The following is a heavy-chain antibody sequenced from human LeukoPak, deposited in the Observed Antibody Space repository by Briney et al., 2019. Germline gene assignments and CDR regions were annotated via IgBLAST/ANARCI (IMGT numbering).Heavy chain of an antibody. CDR2: MKEDGSEI. Sequence: GGSLRLSCAASGFTFRTYSMSWVRQAPGKGLEWVAKMKEDGSEIFYVDSVKGRFTISRDNAKKSLYLQMNSLRAEDTAVYYCARVYQGVSLFDGIDYWGQGTLVTVSS. V-gene: IGHV3-7*01. J-gene: IGHJ4*02. D-gene: IGHD3-10*01. CDR3: ARVYQGVSLFDGIDY. CDR1: GFTFRTYS.